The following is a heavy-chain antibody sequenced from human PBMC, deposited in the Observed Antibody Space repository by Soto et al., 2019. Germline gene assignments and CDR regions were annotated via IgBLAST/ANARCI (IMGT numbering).Heavy chain of an antibody. D-gene: IGHD2-15*01. CDR2: INPNSGGT. J-gene: IGHJ6*03. V-gene: IGHV1-2*04. CDR1: GYTFTGYY. CDR3: ARGYCSGGSCYSGHYYYYYMDV. Sequence: ASVKVSCKASGYTFTGYYMHWVRQAPGQGLEWMGWINPNSGGTNYAQKFQGWVTMTRDTSISTAYMELSRLRSDDTAVYYCARGYCSGGSCYSGHYYYYYMDVWGKGTTVTVSS.